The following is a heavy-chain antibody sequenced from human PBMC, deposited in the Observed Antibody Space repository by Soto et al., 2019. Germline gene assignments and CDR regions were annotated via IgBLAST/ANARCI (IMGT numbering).Heavy chain of an antibody. V-gene: IGHV1-46*01. CDR3: TRTTMTFYYFDF. D-gene: IGHD4-17*01. J-gene: IGHJ4*02. CDR1: GYTFTSYY. Sequence: QVQLVQSGAEVKKPGASVKVSCKASGYTFTSYYMHWVLQSPGQGLEWMGVIEPSGGSRSYTQKFQGKVTMTRDTSTSTVYMELSSLSSEDTAVYYCTRTTMTFYYFDFWGQGTLVTVSS. CDR2: IEPSGGSR.